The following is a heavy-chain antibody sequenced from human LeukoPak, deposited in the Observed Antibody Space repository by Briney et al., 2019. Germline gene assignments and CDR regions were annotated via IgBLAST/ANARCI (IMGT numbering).Heavy chain of an antibody. CDR1: GFAFSIYA. CDR2: IIGNGDIT. V-gene: IGHV3-23*01. Sequence: PGGSLRLSCAASGFAFSIYAMNWVRQAPGKGLDWVSLIIGNGDITVYADSVKGRFTISRDNSKNMLYLQMNSLRAEDTAVYYCAKGLRPDSRYDFDSWGQGTLVTVSS. J-gene: IGHJ4*02. CDR3: AKGLRPDSRYDFDS. D-gene: IGHD5-12*01.